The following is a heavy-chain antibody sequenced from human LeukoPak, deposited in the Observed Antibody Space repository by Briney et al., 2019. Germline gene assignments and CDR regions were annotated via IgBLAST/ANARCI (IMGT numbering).Heavy chain of an antibody. Sequence: RTGGSLRLSCADSGFTFTNAWMSWVRQAPGKGLEWIGRIKSKTDGETTNYAEPVRGRFTISRDDSKSAVYLQMNSLKIEDTAVYYCTTDLGTYYHGSQRLIPIDYWGQGTLVTVSS. CDR3: TTDLGTYYHGSQRLIPIDY. D-gene: IGHD3-10*01. J-gene: IGHJ4*02. CDR1: GFTFTNAW. CDR2: IKSKTDGETT. V-gene: IGHV3-15*01.